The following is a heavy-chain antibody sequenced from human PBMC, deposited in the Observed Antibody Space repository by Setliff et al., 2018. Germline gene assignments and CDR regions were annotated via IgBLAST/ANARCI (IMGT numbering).Heavy chain of an antibody. J-gene: IGHJ4*02. CDR2: IHYSGTT. Sequence: PSETLSLTCTVSGGSVGSDFSYWTWIRQPAGKGLEWIGYIHYSGTTNYNPSLKSRVTISVDTSKNQFSLKLSSVTAAETAVYYCARGRAGHSGHWGQGTLGTVSS. CDR1: GGSVGSDFSY. V-gene: IGHV4-61*10. D-gene: IGHD6-19*01. CDR3: ARGRAGHSGH.